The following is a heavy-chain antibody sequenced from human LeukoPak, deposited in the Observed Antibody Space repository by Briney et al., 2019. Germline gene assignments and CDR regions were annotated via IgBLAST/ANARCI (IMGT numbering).Heavy chain of an antibody. CDR2: FDPENDER. V-gene: IGHV1-24*01. Sequence: ASVKVSCKVSGHTLSGLPMYWVRQAPGEGLEWMGGFDPENDERIYAQKFRGRVTMTEDTSTNTAYMELSSLRSDDTAVYYCATEVTSIVPDYWGQGTLVTVSS. CDR1: GHTLSGLP. CDR3: ATEVTSIVPDY. D-gene: IGHD2-21*02. J-gene: IGHJ4*02.